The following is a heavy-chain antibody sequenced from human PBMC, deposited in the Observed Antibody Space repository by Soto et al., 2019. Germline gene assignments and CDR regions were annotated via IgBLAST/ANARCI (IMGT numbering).Heavy chain of an antibody. CDR2: IKQDGSEK. CDR3: ARDAARSSFGYYYYYMDV. J-gene: IGHJ6*03. Sequence: GGSLRLSCAASGFTFSSYWMSWVRQAPGKGLEWVANIKQDGSEKYYVDPVKGRFTISRDNAKNSLYLQMNSLRAEDTAVYYCARDAARSSFGYYYYYMDVWGKGTTVTVSS. CDR1: GFTFSSYW. V-gene: IGHV3-7*01. D-gene: IGHD6-6*01.